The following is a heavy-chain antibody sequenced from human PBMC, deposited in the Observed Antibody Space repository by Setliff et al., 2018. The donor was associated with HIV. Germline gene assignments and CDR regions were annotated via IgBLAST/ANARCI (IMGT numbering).Heavy chain of an antibody. CDR2: INPNSGDT. D-gene: IGHD3-22*01. CDR1: GGTLNNYA. Sequence: ASVKVSCKVSGGTLNNYAINWVRQAPGQRLEWMGWINPNSGDTNYAQKFQGRVTITRDTSASTIYMELNSLRSEDTALYYCARDYYDSGGYYYAFDHWGQGTLVTVSS. CDR3: ARDYYDSGGYYYAFDH. V-gene: IGHV1-8*03. J-gene: IGHJ4*02.